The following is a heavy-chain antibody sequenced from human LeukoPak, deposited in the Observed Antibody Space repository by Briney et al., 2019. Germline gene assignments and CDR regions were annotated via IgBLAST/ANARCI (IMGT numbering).Heavy chain of an antibody. J-gene: IGHJ6*03. CDR1: GFTFSSYW. V-gene: IGHV3-7*01. D-gene: IGHD5-12*01. CDR2: IKQDGSEK. Sequence: GGSLRLSCAASGFTFSSYWMSWVRQAPGKGLEWVANIKQDGSEKYYVDSVKGRFTISRDNAKNSLYLQMNSLRAEDTAVYYCARGSGYDDYYYYYYMDVWGKGTTVTVS. CDR3: ARGSGYDDYYYYYYMDV.